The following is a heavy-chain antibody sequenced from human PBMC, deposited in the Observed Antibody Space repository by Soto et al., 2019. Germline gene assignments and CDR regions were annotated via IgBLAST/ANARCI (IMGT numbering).Heavy chain of an antibody. D-gene: IGHD4-17*01. CDR3: ARANDYGDSGYYFDY. J-gene: IGHJ4*02. V-gene: IGHV3-23*01. Sequence: GGSLRLSCAASGFTFSNYAMNWVRQAPGKGLEWVSTISGSGGSTYYADSVKGRFTISRDNSKDSLYLQMNSLRAEDTAVYYCARANDYGDSGYYFDYWGQGTLVTVSS. CDR1: GFTFSNYA. CDR2: ISGSGGST.